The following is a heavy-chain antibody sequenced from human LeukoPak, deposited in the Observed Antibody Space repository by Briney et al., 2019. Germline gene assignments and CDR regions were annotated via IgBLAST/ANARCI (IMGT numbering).Heavy chain of an antibody. V-gene: IGHV1-2*02. CDR3: ARGKQWLVGSFDY. Sequence: ASVKVSCKASGYTFTCYYMHWVRQAPGQGLEWMGWINPNSGGTNYAQKFQGRVTMTRDTSISTAYMELSRLRSDDTAVYYCARGKQWLVGSFDYWGQGTLVTVSS. CDR2: INPNSGGT. CDR1: GYTFTCYY. J-gene: IGHJ4*02. D-gene: IGHD6-19*01.